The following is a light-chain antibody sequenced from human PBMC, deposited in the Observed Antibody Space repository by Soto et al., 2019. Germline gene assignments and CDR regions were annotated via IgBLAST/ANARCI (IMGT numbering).Light chain of an antibody. CDR3: QQSFTKPYT. CDR2: GTS. J-gene: IGKJ3*01. CDR1: QSIRIA. V-gene: IGKV1-39*01. Sequence: DIQMTQSPPSLSASVGDTVTITCRASQSIRIALNWYQQKPGKAPNLLIYGTSYLRSGVPSMFSGSASGTDFTLTISGLQPEDFATYYCQQSFTKPYTFGPGTRVDF.